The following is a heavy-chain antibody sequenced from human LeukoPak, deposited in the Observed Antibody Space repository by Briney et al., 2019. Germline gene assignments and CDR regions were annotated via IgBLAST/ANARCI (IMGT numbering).Heavy chain of an antibody. V-gene: IGHV1-2*06. CDR2: INPNSGGT. J-gene: IGHJ5*02. CDR3: ARPPQYCSGGSCSWFDP. D-gene: IGHD2-15*01. Sequence: ASVKVSCKASGYTFTGYYMHWVRQAPGQGLEWMGRINPNSGGTNYAQKFQGRVTMTRDTSISTAYMGLSRLRSDDTAVHYCARPPQYCSGGSCSWFDPWGQGTLVTVSS. CDR1: GYTFTGYY.